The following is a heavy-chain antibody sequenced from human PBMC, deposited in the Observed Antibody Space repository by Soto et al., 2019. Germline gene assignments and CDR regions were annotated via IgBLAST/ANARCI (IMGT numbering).Heavy chain of an antibody. CDR2: ISGSGGST. CDR1: GFTFSSYA. Sequence: GGSLRLSCAASGFTFSSYAMSWVRQAPGKGLEWVSAISGSGGSTYYADSVKGRFTISRDNSKNTLYLQMNSLRAEDAAVYFCASHYDYIKHRTWYSIDIWGKGTTVTVSS. J-gene: IGHJ6*03. V-gene: IGHV3-23*01. D-gene: IGHD4-4*01. CDR3: ASHYDYIKHRTWYSIDI.